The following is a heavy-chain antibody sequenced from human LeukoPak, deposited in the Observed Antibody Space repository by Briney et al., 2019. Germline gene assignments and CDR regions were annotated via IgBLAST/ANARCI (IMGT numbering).Heavy chain of an antibody. D-gene: IGHD1-26*01. Sequence: GGSLRLSCAASGFTFDDYAMHWVRQAPGKGLEWVSGISWNSGSIGYADSVKGRFTTSRDNAKNSLYLQMNSLGAEDTALYYCAKDISGSYYYPAFDIWGQGTMVTVSS. V-gene: IGHV3-9*01. CDR3: AKDISGSYYYPAFDI. CDR1: GFTFDDYA. J-gene: IGHJ3*02. CDR2: ISWNSGSI.